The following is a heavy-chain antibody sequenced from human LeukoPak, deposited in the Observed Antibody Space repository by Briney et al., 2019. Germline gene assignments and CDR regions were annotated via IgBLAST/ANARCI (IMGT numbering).Heavy chain of an antibody. CDR3: AKDPRQYCSSTTCYFNWFDP. Sequence: GRSLRLSCAASEFTFSIYGMHWVRQAPGKGLEWVAVISYDGSNGYYADSVKGRCTISRDNSKNTLYLQMNSLRAEDTAVYYCAKDPRQYCSSTTCYFNWFDPWGQGTLVTVSS. CDR2: ISYDGSNG. J-gene: IGHJ5*02. CDR1: EFTFSIYG. D-gene: IGHD2-2*01. V-gene: IGHV3-30*18.